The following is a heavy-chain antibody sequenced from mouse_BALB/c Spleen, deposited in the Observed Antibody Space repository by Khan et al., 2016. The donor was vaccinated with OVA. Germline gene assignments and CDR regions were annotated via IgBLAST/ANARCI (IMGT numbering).Heavy chain of an antibody. Sequence: VQLQQSGAELARPGASVKMSCKASGYTFISYTIHWIKKRPGQGLEWIGYINPSHGYTNYNQKFKDKATLTTDNSSTTAYLQLSSLSSDDASVYNGVRDGAYHRNDGWFAYWGQGTLVTVSA. CDR3: VRDGAYHRNDGWFAY. J-gene: IGHJ3*01. D-gene: IGHD2-14*01. V-gene: IGHV1-4*01. CDR2: INPSHGYT. CDR1: GYTFISYT.